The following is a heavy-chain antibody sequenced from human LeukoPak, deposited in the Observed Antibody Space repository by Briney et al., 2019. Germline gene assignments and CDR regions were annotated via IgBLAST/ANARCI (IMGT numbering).Heavy chain of an antibody. CDR2: ISGSGGST. V-gene: IGHV3-23*01. CDR1: GFTFSSYA. J-gene: IGHJ4*02. Sequence: GGSLRLSCAASGFTFSSYAMSWVRQAPGKGLEWVSAISGSGGSTYYADSVKGRFTISRDNAKNSLYLQMNSLRAEDTALYYCAREYYDILTGYYLSDYYFDYWGQGTLVTVSS. CDR3: AREYYDILTGYYLSDYYFDY. D-gene: IGHD3-9*01.